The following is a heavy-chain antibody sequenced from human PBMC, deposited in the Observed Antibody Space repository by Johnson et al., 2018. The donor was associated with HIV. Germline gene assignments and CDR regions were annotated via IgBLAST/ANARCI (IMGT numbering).Heavy chain of an antibody. CDR2: ISWNSGSI. CDR3: ARDASYYGSANDAFDI. D-gene: IGHD3-10*01. V-gene: IGHV3-9*01. Sequence: VQLVESGGGVVQPGRSLRLSCAASGFTFDDYAMHWVRQAPGKGLEWVSGISWNSGSIGYADSVKGRFTISRDNSKNTLYLQMNSLRAEDTAVYYCARDASYYGSANDAFDIWGQGTMVTVSS. J-gene: IGHJ3*02. CDR1: GFTFDDYA.